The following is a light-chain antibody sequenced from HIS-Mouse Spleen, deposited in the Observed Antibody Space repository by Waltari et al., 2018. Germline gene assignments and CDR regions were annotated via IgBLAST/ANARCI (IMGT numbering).Light chain of an antibody. CDR2: RNN. CDR1: SSNIGSNY. J-gene: IGLJ3*02. Sequence: QSVLTHPPSASGTPGQMVTISCSGRSSNIGSNYVYWYQQLPGTAPKLLIYRNNQRPSGVPDRFSGSKSGTSASLAISGLRSEDEADYYCAAWDDSLSGKVFGGGTKLTVL. V-gene: IGLV1-47*01. CDR3: AAWDDSLSGKV.